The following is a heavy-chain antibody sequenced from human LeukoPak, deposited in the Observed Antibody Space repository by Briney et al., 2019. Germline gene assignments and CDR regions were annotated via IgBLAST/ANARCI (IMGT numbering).Heavy chain of an antibody. CDR3: ARDRMVRGVIYFDY. J-gene: IGHJ4*02. Sequence: SETLSLTCTVSGGSISSYYWSWIRQPAGKGLERIGRIYTSGSTNYNPSLKSRVTMSVDTSKNQFSLKLSSVTAADTAVYYCARDRMVRGVIYFDYWGQGTLVTVSS. D-gene: IGHD3-10*01. CDR2: IYTSGST. CDR1: GGSISSYY. V-gene: IGHV4-4*07.